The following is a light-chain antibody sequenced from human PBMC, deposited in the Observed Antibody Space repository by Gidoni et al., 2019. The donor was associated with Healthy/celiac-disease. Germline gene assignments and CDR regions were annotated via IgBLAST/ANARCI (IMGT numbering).Light chain of an antibody. CDR2: EGS. CDR1: SSGVGSYNL. Sequence: QSALTQPASVSGSPGQSITISCTGTSSGVGSYNLVSWYQQHPGKAPKRIIYEGSKRPSGVSNRFSGSKSGNTASLTISGLQAEDEADYYCCSYAGSSTVVFGGGTKLTVL. J-gene: IGLJ2*01. CDR3: CSYAGSSTVV. V-gene: IGLV2-23*01.